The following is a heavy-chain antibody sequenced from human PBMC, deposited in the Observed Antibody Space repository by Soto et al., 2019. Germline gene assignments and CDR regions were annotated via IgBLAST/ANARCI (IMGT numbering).Heavy chain of an antibody. CDR2: ISSSSSYI. J-gene: IGHJ6*02. D-gene: IGHD3-22*01. V-gene: IGHV3-21*01. CDR3: ARVPYYDSSGYPYFYYGMDV. CDR1: GFTFSSYS. Sequence: GGSLRLSCADSGFTFSSYSMNWVRQAPGKGLEWVSSISSSSSYIYYADSVKGRFTISRDNAKNSLYLQMNSLRAEDTAVYYCARVPYYDSSGYPYFYYGMDVWGQGTTVTVSS.